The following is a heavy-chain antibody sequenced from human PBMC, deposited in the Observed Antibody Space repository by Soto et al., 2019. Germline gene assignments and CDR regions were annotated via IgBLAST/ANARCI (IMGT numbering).Heavy chain of an antibody. D-gene: IGHD2-21*01. CDR3: ARPYCGGGNCWSSGFDS. J-gene: IGHJ4*02. V-gene: IGHV3-33*07. Sequence: GGSLRLSCEASRFTFSSYGMYWVRQAPGRGMEWESLIWHDGSRQDHTETVKGRFTVSRYDSKNTLYLQMNSLRAEDTAVYYCARPYCGGGNCWSSGFDSWGQGTLVTVSS. CDR1: RFTFSSYG. CDR2: IWHDGSRQ.